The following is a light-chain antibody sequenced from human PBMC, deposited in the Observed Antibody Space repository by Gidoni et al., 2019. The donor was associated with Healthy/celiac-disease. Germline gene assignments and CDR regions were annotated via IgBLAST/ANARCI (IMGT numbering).Light chain of an antibody. V-gene: IGLV1-40*01. CDR2: GNT. Sequence: QSVLTQPPSVSGAPGQRVTISCTGSSSNIGAGYDVHWYQHLPGTAPKLLIFGNTNRPSGVPDRFSGSKSDTSASLAITGLQTEIEADYYCQSFDSSLSVLFGGGTKLTVL. CDR1: SSNIGAGYD. J-gene: IGLJ2*01. CDR3: QSFDSSLSVL.